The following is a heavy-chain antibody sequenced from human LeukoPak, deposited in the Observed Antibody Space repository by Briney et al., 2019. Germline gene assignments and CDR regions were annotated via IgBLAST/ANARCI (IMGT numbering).Heavy chain of an antibody. V-gene: IGHV1-2*06. J-gene: IGHJ6*03. D-gene: IGHD3-10*01. Sequence: ASVKVSCKASGYTFTGYYMHWVRQAPGQGLEWMGRINPNSGGTNYAQKFQGRVTMPRDTSISTAYMELSRLRSDDTAVYYCARAMVRGTQTWYYYYMDVWGKGTTVTVSS. CDR3: ARAMVRGTQTWYYYYMDV. CDR2: INPNSGGT. CDR1: GYTFTGYY.